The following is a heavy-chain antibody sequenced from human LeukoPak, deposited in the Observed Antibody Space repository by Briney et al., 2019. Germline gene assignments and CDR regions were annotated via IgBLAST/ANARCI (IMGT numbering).Heavy chain of an antibody. Sequence: PGGSLRLSCAASGFTFSSYWMHWVRQAPGKGLEWVSGISWNSGSIGYADSVKGRFTISRDNAKNSLYLQMNSLRAEDTALYYCAKDYEHRWRFDLWGRGTLVTVSS. J-gene: IGHJ2*01. V-gene: IGHV3-9*01. CDR1: GFTFSSYW. D-gene: IGHD4-23*01. CDR2: ISWNSGSI. CDR3: AKDYEHRWRFDL.